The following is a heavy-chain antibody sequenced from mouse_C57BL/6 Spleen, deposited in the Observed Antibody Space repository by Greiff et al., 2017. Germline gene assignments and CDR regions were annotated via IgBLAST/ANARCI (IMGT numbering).Heavy chain of an antibody. CDR1: GSTFTSYW. Sequence: QVQLQQPGAELVKPGASVKLSCKASGSTFTSYWMRWVKQRPGQGLEWIGEIDPSDSYTNYNQKFKGKATLTVDTSSSTAYMQLSSLTSEDSAVYYCARIYYYGSSYVYYAMDYWGQGTSVTASS. J-gene: IGHJ4*01. CDR2: IDPSDSYT. CDR3: ARIYYYGSSYVYYAMDY. D-gene: IGHD1-1*01. V-gene: IGHV1-50*01.